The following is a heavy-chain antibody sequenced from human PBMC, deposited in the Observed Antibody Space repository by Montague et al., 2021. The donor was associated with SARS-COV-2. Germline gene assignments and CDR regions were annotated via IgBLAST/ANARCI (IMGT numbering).Heavy chain of an antibody. CDR1: GGSISPYY. J-gene: IGHJ6*02. V-gene: IGHV4-59*12. Sequence: SETLSLTCTVSGGSISPYYWSWIRQSPGKGLECIGYTSYSGSTDYNPSLKSRVTISIDTSKNQFSLKLGSETAADTAVYYCARWGEYYDSPYYYYAMDVWGQGTTVTVSS. CDR3: ARWGEYYDSPYYYYAMDV. D-gene: IGHD3-3*01. CDR2: TSYSGST.